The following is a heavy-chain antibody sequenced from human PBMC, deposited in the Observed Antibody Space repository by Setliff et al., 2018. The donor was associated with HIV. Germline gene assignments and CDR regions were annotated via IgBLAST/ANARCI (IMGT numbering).Heavy chain of an antibody. V-gene: IGHV1-69*13. Sequence: SVKVSCKASGGTFSKDAINWGREAPGQGLEWMGGIIPIFSTTTYAQKLQGRVTFTADESTSTVYMELSSLRSDDTAVYYCARDEGMTTRRGRFDPWGQGTLVTVSS. D-gene: IGHD4-4*01. CDR1: GGTFSKDA. CDR3: ARDEGMTTRRGRFDP. CDR2: IIPIFSTT. J-gene: IGHJ5*02.